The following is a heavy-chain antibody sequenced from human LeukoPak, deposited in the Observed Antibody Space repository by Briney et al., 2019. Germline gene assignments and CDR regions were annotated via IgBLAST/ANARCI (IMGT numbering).Heavy chain of an antibody. Sequence: GGSLRFSCAASGLTFTNHWMHWFRQAPGKGLVWVSRIRPDGRETNHAGSVKGRFTISRDNAKNTLYLQMNSLGDEDTAVYYCGRDVVLGSGSVDYWGQGVLITVSS. D-gene: IGHD3-10*01. V-gene: IGHV3-74*01. CDR3: GRDVVLGSGSVDY. J-gene: IGHJ4*02. CDR2: IRPDGRET. CDR1: GLTFTNHW.